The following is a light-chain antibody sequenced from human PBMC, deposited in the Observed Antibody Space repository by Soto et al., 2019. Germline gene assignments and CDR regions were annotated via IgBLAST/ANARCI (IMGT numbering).Light chain of an antibody. CDR1: SSNIGAGYD. J-gene: IGLJ2*01. V-gene: IGLV1-40*01. CDR2: GNS. CDR3: QSYDSSLSGAV. Sequence: QSVLTQPPSVSGAPGQRVTISCTGSSSNIGAGYDVHWYQQLPGTAPKLLIYGNSNRPSGVPDRFSGSKSGTSASLAVTGLQAEDEGVYYCQSYDSSLSGAVFGGGTKLTVL.